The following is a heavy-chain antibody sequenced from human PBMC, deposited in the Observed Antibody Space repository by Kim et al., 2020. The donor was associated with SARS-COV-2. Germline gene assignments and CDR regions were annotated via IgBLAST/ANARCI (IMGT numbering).Heavy chain of an antibody. CDR3: TLYCSSTSCYRYAFDI. D-gene: IGHD2-2*01. V-gene: IGHV3-21*01. J-gene: IGHJ3*02. Sequence: GGSLRLSCAASGFTFSSYSMNWVRQAPGKGLEWVSSISSSSSYIYYADSVKGRFTISRDNAKNSLYLQMNSLRAEDTAVYYCTLYCSSTSCYRYAFDIWGQGTMVTVSS. CDR2: ISSSSSYI. CDR1: GFTFSSYS.